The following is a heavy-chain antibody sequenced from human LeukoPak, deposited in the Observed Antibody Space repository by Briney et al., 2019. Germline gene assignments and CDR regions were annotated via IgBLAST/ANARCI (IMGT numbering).Heavy chain of an antibody. D-gene: IGHD3-10*01. J-gene: IGHJ6*03. CDR1: GFTFDDYG. V-gene: IGHV3-20*01. CDR3: AREYYYGSGSYRYYMDV. CDR2: INWNGGST. Sequence: GGSLRLSCAASGFTFDDYGMSWVRQAPGKGLEWVSGINWNGGSTGYADSVKGRFTISRDNAKNSLYLQMNSLRAEDTALYHCAREYYYGSGSYRYYMDVWGKGTTVTVSS.